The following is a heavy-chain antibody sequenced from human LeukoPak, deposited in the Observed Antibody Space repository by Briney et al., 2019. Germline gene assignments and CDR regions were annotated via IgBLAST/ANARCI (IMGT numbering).Heavy chain of an antibody. V-gene: IGHV3-30-3*01. D-gene: IGHD3-3*01. Sequence: GGSLRLSCAASGFTFSSYAMHWVRQAPGKGLEWVAVIPYDGSNKYYADSVKGRFTISRDNSKNTLYLQMNSLRAEDTAVYYCARARPTDYDFWSGYLGNAFDIWGQGTMVIVSS. J-gene: IGHJ3*02. CDR1: GFTFSSYA. CDR2: IPYDGSNK. CDR3: ARARPTDYDFWSGYLGNAFDI.